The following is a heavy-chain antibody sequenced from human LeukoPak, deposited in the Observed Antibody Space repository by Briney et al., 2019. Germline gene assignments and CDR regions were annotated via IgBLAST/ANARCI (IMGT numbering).Heavy chain of an antibody. J-gene: IGHJ4*02. V-gene: IGHV3-23*01. D-gene: IGHD1-26*01. CDR3: AKDLGPIVGATTIAY. CDR2: ISHSGGKT. Sequence: GGSLRLSCAASGFTFSNYAMSWVRQAPGKGLEWVANISHSGGKTYYVDSVKGRFTISRDNAKNTLYLQMNSLRAEDTAVYYCAKDLGPIVGATTIAYCGEGTLVTVSS. CDR1: GFTFSNYA.